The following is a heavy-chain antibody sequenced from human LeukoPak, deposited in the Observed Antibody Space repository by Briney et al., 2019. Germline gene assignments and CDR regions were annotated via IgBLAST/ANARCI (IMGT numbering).Heavy chain of an antibody. CDR1: GFTFTYST. D-gene: IGHD3-16*01. J-gene: IGHJ4*02. CDR3: ARENGLGGYCFDY. CDR2: ISNSGSTI. V-gene: IGHV3-48*01. Sequence: GGSLRLSCAASGFTFTYSTMNWVRRAPGKGLEWVSYISNSGSTIYYADSVRGRFTISRDNAKSSLFLQMNSLRAEDTAVYYCARENGLGGYCFDYWGQGILVTVSA.